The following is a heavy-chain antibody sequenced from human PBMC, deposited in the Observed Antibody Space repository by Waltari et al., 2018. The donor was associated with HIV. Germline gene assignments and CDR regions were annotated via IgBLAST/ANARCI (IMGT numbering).Heavy chain of an antibody. CDR3: ARGLFGVGSNWFDP. V-gene: IGHV4-59*01. CDR1: GGSLISYH. J-gene: IGHJ5*02. D-gene: IGHD3-3*01. Sequence: QVQLQESGPGLVKPSETLSLTCSVSGGSLISYHWTWIRQPPGKGLEWIGYIYYTGRTNCNPSLKSRVTISVDTSKNQFSLRLRSVTAADTAVYYCARGLFGVGSNWFDPWGQGILVTVSS. CDR2: IYYTGRT.